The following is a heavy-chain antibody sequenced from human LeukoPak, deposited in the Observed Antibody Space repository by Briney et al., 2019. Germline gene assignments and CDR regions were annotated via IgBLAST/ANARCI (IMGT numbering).Heavy chain of an antibody. CDR1: GVSISSYY. J-gene: IGHJ3*02. CDR2: IYYSGST. CDR3: ARVYGDYPYDAFDI. D-gene: IGHD4-17*01. V-gene: IGHV4-59*01. Sequence: PSETLSLTCTVSGVSISSYYWSWIRRPPGKGLEWIGYIYYSGSTNYNPSLKSRVTISVDTSKNQFSLKLSSVTAADTAVYYCARVYGDYPYDAFDIWGQGTMVTVSS.